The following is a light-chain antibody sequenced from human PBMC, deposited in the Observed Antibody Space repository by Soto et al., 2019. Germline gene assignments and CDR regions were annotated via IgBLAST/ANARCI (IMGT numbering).Light chain of an antibody. CDR3: AAWDDSLSGPLYV. CDR2: RNN. Sequence: QSVLTQPPSAFGTPGQRVTISCSGSSSNIGSNYVYWYQHLPGTAPKLLIYRNNQRPSGVHARFSGSKSGTSASRAISGLRSEDEADYYCAAWDDSLSGPLYVFGTGTKVTVL. CDR1: SSNIGSNY. J-gene: IGLJ1*01. V-gene: IGLV1-47*01.